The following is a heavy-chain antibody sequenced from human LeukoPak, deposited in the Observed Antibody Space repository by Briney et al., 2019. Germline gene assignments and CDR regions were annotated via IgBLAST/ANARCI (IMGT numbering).Heavy chain of an antibody. Sequence: GGSLRLSCAASGFTFSSYEMNWVRQAPGKGLEWVSYISSSGSTIYYADSVKGRFTISRDNAKNTLYLQMNSLRAEDTAVYYCARVGGYCSSTSCSWFDPWGQGTLVTVSS. V-gene: IGHV3-48*03. CDR3: ARVGGYCSSTSCSWFDP. J-gene: IGHJ5*02. D-gene: IGHD2-2*01. CDR1: GFTFSSYE. CDR2: ISSSGSTI.